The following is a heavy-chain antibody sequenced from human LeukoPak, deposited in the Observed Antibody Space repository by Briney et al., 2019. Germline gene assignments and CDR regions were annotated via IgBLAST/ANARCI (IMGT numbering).Heavy chain of an antibody. V-gene: IGHV3-23*01. CDR3: ARDHNGYDSSGYYGY. Sequence: PGGTLRLSCAASGFILSSHGMNWVRQAPGKGLEWVSGISPSGDITYYADSVKGRFTISRDNAKNSLYLQMNSLRAEDTAVYYCARDHNGYDSSGYYGYWGQGTLVTVSS. D-gene: IGHD3-22*01. CDR2: ISPSGDIT. J-gene: IGHJ4*02. CDR1: GFILSSHG.